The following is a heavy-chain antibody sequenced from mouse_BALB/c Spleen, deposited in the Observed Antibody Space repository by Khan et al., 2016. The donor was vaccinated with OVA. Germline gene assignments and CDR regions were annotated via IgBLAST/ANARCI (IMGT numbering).Heavy chain of an antibody. CDR3: ARGGGNSRFAY. CDR2: ISSYYGDA. Sequence: QVQLQQSGAELVRPGVSVKISCKGSGYTFTDYAMHWVKQSHAKSLEWIGVISSYYGDATYNQKFKGKATMTVDKSSSTAYMELARLTSEDSAIYYCARGGGNSRFAYWGQGTLVTVSA. D-gene: IGHD2-1*01. V-gene: IGHV1S137*01. J-gene: IGHJ3*01. CDR1: GYTFTDYA.